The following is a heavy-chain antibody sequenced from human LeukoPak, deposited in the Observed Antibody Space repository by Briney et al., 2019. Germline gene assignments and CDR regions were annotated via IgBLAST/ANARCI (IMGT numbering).Heavy chain of an antibody. CDR1: GFTFSGSA. CDR3: TRQRCCSSTSCPPYYYYMDV. J-gene: IGHJ6*03. D-gene: IGHD2-2*01. Sequence: PGGSLRLSCAASGFTFSGSAMHWVRQASGKGLEWVGRIRSKANSYATAYAASVKGRFTISRDDSKNTAYLQMNSLKTEDTAVYYCTRQRCCSSTSCPPYYYYMDVWGKGTTVTVSS. V-gene: IGHV3-73*01. CDR2: IRSKANSYAT.